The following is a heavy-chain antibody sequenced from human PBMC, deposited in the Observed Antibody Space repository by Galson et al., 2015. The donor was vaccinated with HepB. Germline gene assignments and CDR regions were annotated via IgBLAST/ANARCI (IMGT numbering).Heavy chain of an antibody. CDR1: GYTFTSYD. J-gene: IGHJ6*02. V-gene: IGHV1-8*01. Sequence: SVKVSCKASGYTFTSYDINWVRQATGQGLEWMGWMNPNSGNTGYAQKFQGRVTMTRNTSISTAYMELSSLRSEDTAVYYCARGRTIFGVVPRPGYYGMDVWGQGTTVTVSS. CDR2: MNPNSGNT. CDR3: ARGRTIFGVVPRPGYYGMDV. D-gene: IGHD3-3*01.